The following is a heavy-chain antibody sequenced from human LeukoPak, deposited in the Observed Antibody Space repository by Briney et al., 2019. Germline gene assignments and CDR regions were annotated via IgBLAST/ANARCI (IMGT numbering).Heavy chain of an antibody. CDR1: GYTFTSYG. D-gene: IGHD1-26*01. Sequence: ASVKVSCKASGYTFTSYGISWVRQAPGQGLEWMGWISAYNGNTNYAQKLQGRVTMTTDTSTSTAYMELRSLRSDDTAVYYCARVGWELPRYNWFDPWGQGPWSPSPQ. V-gene: IGHV1-18*01. CDR3: ARVGWELPRYNWFDP. CDR2: ISAYNGNT. J-gene: IGHJ5*02.